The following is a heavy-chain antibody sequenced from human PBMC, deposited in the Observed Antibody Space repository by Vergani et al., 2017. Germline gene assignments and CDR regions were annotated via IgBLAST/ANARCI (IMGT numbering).Heavy chain of an antibody. V-gene: IGHV1-69*13. D-gene: IGHD4-17*01. CDR3: ARVXGDYAPPGDGRID. Sequence: QVQLVQSGAEVKKPGSSVKVSCKASGGTFSSYAISWVRQAPGQGLEWMGRIIPIFGTANYAQKFQGRVTITADESTSTAYMELSSLRSEDTAVYYCARVXGDYAPPGDGRIDWGQGTLVTVSS. CDR2: IIPIFGTA. J-gene: IGHJ4*02. CDR1: GGTFSSYA.